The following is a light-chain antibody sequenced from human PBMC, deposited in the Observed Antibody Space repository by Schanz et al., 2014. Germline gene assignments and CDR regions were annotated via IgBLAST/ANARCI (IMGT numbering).Light chain of an antibody. Sequence: PGERATLSCRASQSVSSSYLSWYQQKPGQAPRLLIYGASTRATGIPARVSGSGSGTEFTLTISSLQSEDFAVYYCQQYVESPGTFGQGT. CDR1: QSVSSSY. J-gene: IGKJ1*01. CDR2: GAS. V-gene: IGKV3D-7*01. CDR3: QQYVESPGT.